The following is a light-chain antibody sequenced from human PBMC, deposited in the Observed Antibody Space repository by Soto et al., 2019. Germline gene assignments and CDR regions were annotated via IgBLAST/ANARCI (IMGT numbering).Light chain of an antibody. CDR1: QSIGYW. CDR2: AAS. J-gene: IGKJ1*01. Sequence: DIQMTQSPSTLSESVGDRVTITCRASQSIGYWLAWYQQKPGKAPNLLIYAASSFETGVPSRCSGSGSGTEFTLRLISLQPDDSASYYCQQYNSYSKKFGQGTKVEI. V-gene: IGKV1-5*01. CDR3: QQYNSYSKK.